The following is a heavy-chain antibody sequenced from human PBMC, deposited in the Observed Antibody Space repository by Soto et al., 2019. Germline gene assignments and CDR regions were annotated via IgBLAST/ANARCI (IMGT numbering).Heavy chain of an antibody. D-gene: IGHD5-18*01. J-gene: IGHJ4*02. CDR1: GVSFSGYY. Sequence: PSETLSLTCAVYGVSFSGYYWSWIRQPPGKGLEWIGEINHSGSTNYNPSLKSRVTISVDTSKNQFSLKLSSVTAADTAVYYCARGPGGDVDTAMEYHFDYWGQGTLVTVSS. CDR2: INHSGST. V-gene: IGHV4-34*01. CDR3: ARGPGGDVDTAMEYHFDY.